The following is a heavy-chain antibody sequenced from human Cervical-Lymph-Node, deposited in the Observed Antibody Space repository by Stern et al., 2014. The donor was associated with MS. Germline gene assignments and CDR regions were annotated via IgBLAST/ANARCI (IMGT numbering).Heavy chain of an antibody. CDR2: ISTISTI. D-gene: IGHD1-1*01. CDR3: ARDGWVERLDS. CDR1: GFPLSIYS. V-gene: IGHV3-48*01. J-gene: IGHJ5*01. Sequence: VQLVESGGGLVQPGGSLRLSCAASGFPLSIYSMNWVRLAPGQGMAWVSSISTISTIYYASSVKGRFTISRDNTKNSLYLQMNSLRAEDTTVYFCARDGWVERLDSWGQGTLVTVSS.